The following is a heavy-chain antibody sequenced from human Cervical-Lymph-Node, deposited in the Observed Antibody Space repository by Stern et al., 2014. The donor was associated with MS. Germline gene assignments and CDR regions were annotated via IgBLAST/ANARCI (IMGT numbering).Heavy chain of an antibody. D-gene: IGHD2-21*02. CDR2: IYYTGRT. V-gene: IGHV4-31*03. CDR1: GGSISGTTYY. J-gene: IGHJ4*02. CDR3: ARGTASFDS. Sequence: VQLVESGPGLVKPSQTLPLTCTVSGGSISGTTYYWSWIRQHPGKGLEWIGYIYYTGRTYYNPSLTSRLTMSVDTSSNQFFLRLSSVTAADTAVYYCARGTASFDSWGQGTPITVSS.